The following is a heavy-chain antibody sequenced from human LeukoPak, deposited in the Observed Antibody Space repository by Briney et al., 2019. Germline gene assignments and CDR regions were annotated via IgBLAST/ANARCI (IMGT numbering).Heavy chain of an antibody. J-gene: IGHJ4*02. V-gene: IGHV3-30*04. CDR1: GFIFSTYA. CDR3: PGVPVWGTVTTHYFDY. D-gene: IGHD4-11*01. CDR2: ISYDGTDK. Sequence: PGGSLRLSCVAAGFIFSTYAMHWVRQAPGKGLEWVALISYDGTDKYYADFVKGRFTISRDNSKNTLYLPIDSLTTEDTAVYYCPGVPVWGTVTTHYFDYWGQGTLVTVSS.